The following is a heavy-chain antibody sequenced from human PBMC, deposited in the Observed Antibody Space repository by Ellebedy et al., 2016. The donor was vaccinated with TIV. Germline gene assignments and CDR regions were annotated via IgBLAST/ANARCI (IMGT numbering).Heavy chain of an antibody. J-gene: IGHJ6*02. Sequence: SETLSLXCFVYDDSMNTDHYWGWIRQPPGKWLEWLGAIYHSGNTYYNPSLKSRVAIGVDTSKNQFSLTLSSVTAADTAVYYCARAQYCTSADCSYGLDVWGQGTTVTVSS. CDR2: IYHSGNT. CDR1: DDSMNTDHY. V-gene: IGHV4-38-2*01. CDR3: ARAQYCTSADCSYGLDV. D-gene: IGHD2-2*01.